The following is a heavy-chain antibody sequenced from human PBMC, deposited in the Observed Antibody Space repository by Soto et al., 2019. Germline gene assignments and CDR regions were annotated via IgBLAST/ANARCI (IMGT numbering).Heavy chain of an antibody. CDR1: GFTFSNHA. J-gene: IGHJ3*02. V-gene: IGHV3-23*01. D-gene: IGHD6-19*01. Sequence: EVQLLESGGGLVQPGGSLRLSCAASGFTFSNHAMSWVRQAPGKGLEWVSAISGSGDGTYYADPVKGRFTISRDNSKNTLYLQLNSLRAEDTDVYYCAKVQYISGWFGDAFEIWGQGTMVTVSS. CDR2: ISGSGDGT. CDR3: AKVQYISGWFGDAFEI.